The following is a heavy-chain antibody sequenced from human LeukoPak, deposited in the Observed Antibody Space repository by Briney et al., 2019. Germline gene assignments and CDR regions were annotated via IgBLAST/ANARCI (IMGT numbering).Heavy chain of an antibody. V-gene: IGHV1-69*04. Sequence: GASVKVPCKASGYTFTGYYMHWVRQAPGQGLEWMGRIIPILGIANYAQKFQGRVTITADKSTSTAYMELSSLRSEDTAVYYCARARITMIVAPNDAFDIWGQGTMVTVSS. CDR1: GYTFTGYY. CDR2: IIPILGIA. CDR3: ARARITMIVAPNDAFDI. D-gene: IGHD3-22*01. J-gene: IGHJ3*02.